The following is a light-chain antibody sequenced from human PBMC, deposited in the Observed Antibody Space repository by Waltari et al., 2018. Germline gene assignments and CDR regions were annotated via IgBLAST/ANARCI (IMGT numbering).Light chain of an antibody. J-gene: IGKJ1*01. V-gene: IGKV4-1*01. CDR1: QSVLYSSDNTNY. CDR2: WAS. CDR3: QQCYTTPPT. Sequence: DIVMTPSPDSLAVSLGERATINCQSRQSVLYSSDNTNYLAWYQQKPGQPPKLLIYWASTLESGVPDRFSGSGSGTDFTLTISSLQAEDVAVYYCQQCYTTPPTFGQGTKVEIK.